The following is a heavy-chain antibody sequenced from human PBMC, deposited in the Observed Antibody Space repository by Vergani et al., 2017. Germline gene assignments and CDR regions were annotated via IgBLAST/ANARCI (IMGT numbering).Heavy chain of an antibody. V-gene: IGHV3-23*01. D-gene: IGHD3-22*01. Sequence: EVHLLESGGGQVEAGGSLRLSCVASGFTFSNSAMSWVRQTSGKGLEWVSAISGHGDRTYYADSVKGRFTISRDNSKNTVYLQMNSLTAEDTAIYYCAGPQGTSAYYYGGFDYWGQGILVTVSS. CDR3: AGPQGTSAYYYGGFDY. CDR1: GFTFSNSA. J-gene: IGHJ4*02. CDR2: ISGHGDRT.